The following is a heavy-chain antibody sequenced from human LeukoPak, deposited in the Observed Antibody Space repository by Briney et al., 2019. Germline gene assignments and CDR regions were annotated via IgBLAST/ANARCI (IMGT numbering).Heavy chain of an antibody. CDR3: ARLTRDGYTTF. J-gene: IGHJ4*02. V-gene: IGHV4-59*01. Sequence: SETLSLTCTISGGSISTYHWSWIRQPPEKGLEWIGYIYKGSTNYNPSLKSRVTISVVTSKNQFSLKLRSVTAADTAVYYCARLTRDGYTTFWGQETLVTVSS. CDR2: IYKGST. CDR1: GGSISTYH. D-gene: IGHD5-24*01.